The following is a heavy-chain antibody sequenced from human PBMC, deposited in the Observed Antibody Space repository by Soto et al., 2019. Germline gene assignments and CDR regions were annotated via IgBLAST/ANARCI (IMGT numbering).Heavy chain of an antibody. Sequence: SVKVSCKASGGTFSSYAISWVRQAPGQGLEWMGGIIPIFGTANYAQKFQGRVTITADESTSTAYMELSRLRSEDTAVYYRARDRPDFWSGYYRYWGQGTLVTVSS. CDR1: GGTFSSYA. J-gene: IGHJ4*02. CDR3: ARDRPDFWSGYYRY. CDR2: IIPIFGTA. V-gene: IGHV1-69*13. D-gene: IGHD3-3*01.